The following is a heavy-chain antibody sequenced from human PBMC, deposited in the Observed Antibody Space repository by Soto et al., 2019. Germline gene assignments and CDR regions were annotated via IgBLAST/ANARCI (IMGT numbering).Heavy chain of an antibody. Sequence: SETLSLTCTVSCGSVSSQYWSWIRQPAGKGLEWIGRIYNGGIPLIHPSLESRVALSLDTPKNQFSLTLSSVTAADTAIYYCASQDYDKSVYYFDYWGRGTLVTVSS. CDR2: IYNGGIP. CDR1: CGSVSSQY. V-gene: IGHV4-4*07. D-gene: IGHD3-22*01. CDR3: ASQDYDKSVYYFDY. J-gene: IGHJ4*02.